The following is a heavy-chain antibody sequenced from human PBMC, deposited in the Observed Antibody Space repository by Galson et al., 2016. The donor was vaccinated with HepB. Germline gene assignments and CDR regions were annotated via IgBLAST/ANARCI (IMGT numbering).Heavy chain of an antibody. J-gene: IGHJ4*02. CDR2: VYWDDAK. V-gene: IGHV2-5*02. Sequence: PALVKPPQTLTLTCSFSGFSLSSTGVGVAWIRQPPGKALEWLGIVYWDDAKDYNPSLNNRVTITKDTSYNQVVLAMTNMDPVDTATYYCAHSFRGFGGLGFFDWGPGTLVAVSS. CDR3: AHSFRGFGGLGFFD. CDR1: GFSLSSTGVG. D-gene: IGHD3-16*01.